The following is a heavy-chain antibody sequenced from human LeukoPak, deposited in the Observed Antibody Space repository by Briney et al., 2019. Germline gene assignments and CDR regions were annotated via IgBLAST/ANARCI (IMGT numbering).Heavy chain of an antibody. CDR2: ISYDGSNK. CDR1: GFTFSSYG. CDR3: AREVGATEYDH. D-gene: IGHD1-26*01. Sequence: GRSLRLSCAASGFTFSSYGMHWVRQAPGKGLEWVAVISYDGSNKYYADSVKGRFTISRDNSKNSLYLQMNSLRAEDTAVYSCAREVGATEYDHWGQGTLVTASS. J-gene: IGHJ4*02. V-gene: IGHV3-30*03.